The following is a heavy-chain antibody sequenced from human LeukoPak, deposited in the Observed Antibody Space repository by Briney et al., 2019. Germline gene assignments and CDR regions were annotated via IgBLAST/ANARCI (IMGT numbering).Heavy chain of an antibody. CDR3: ARDLSFSGSYYDYYYYYGMDV. V-gene: IGHV1-18*01. Sequence: ASVKVSCKASGYTFTSYGISWVRQAPGQGLEWMGWISAYNGNTNYAQKLQGRVTMTTDKSTSTAYMELRSLRYDDTAVYYCARDLSFSGSYYDYYYYYGMDVWGQGTTVTVSS. CDR2: ISAYNGNT. CDR1: GYTFTSYG. J-gene: IGHJ6*02. D-gene: IGHD1-26*01.